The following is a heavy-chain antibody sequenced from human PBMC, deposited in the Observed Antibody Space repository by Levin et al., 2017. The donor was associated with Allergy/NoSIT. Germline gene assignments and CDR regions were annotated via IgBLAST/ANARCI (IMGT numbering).Heavy chain of an antibody. Sequence: ASVKVSCKASGYTFTSYYMHWVRQAPGQGLEWMGIINPSGGSTSYAQKFQGRVTMTRDTSTSTVYMELSSLRSEDTAVYYCAGGIAAAGTPPLLDYWGQGTLVTVSS. V-gene: IGHV1-46*01. J-gene: IGHJ4*02. CDR1: GYTFTSYY. CDR2: INPSGGST. D-gene: IGHD6-13*01. CDR3: AGGIAAAGTPPLLDY.